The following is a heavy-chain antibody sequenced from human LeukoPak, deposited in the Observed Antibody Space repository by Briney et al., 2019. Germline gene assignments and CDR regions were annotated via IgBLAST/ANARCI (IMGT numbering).Heavy chain of an antibody. D-gene: IGHD3-9*01. CDR1: GFTFGDYS. Sequence: GGSLRLSCTTSGFTFGDYSMSWFHQAPGKGLEWVGFIRSKGYGGTAEYAASVKGRFTISRDDSNSIAYLQMDSLKTEDTAVYYCTREIRYFDWFQADYWGQGTLVTVSS. CDR2: IRSKGYGGTA. V-gene: IGHV3-49*03. J-gene: IGHJ4*02. CDR3: TREIRYFDWFQADY.